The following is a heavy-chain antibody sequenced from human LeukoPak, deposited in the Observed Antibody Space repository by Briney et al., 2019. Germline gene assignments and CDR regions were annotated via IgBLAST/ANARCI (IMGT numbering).Heavy chain of an antibody. V-gene: IGHV3-23*01. D-gene: IGHD3-16*02. CDR2: ISGSGGST. CDR3: ARLREITFGGVIGIDY. CDR1: GFTFSSYG. Sequence: GGSLRLSCAASGFTFSSYGMSWVRQAPGKGLEWVSAISGSGGSTYYADSVKGRFTISRDNSKNTLYLQMNSLRAEDTAVYYCARLREITFGGVIGIDYWGQGTLVTVSS. J-gene: IGHJ4*02.